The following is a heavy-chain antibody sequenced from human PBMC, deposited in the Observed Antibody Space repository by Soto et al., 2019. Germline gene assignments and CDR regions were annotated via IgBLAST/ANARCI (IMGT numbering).Heavy chain of an antibody. CDR2: ISYDGSNK. Sequence: PGGSLRLSCAASGFTFSSYGMHWVRQAPGKGLEWVAVISYDGSNKYYADSVKGRFTISRDNSKNTLYLQMNSLRAEDTDVYYCAKDRGTRELLHSSARYYGMDVWGQGTTVTVSS. CDR3: AKDRGTRELLHSSARYYGMDV. D-gene: IGHD1-26*01. J-gene: IGHJ6*02. V-gene: IGHV3-30*18. CDR1: GFTFSSYG.